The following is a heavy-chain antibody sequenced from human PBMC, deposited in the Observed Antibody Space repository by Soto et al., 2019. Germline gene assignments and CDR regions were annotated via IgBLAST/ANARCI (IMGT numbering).Heavy chain of an antibody. D-gene: IGHD5-12*01. CDR2: IIPILGIA. CDR3: AREYSGYDLYYYYYMAV. J-gene: IGHJ6*03. CDR1: GGTFSSYT. Sequence: SVKVSCKASGGTFSSYTISWVRQAPGQGLEWMGRIIPILGIANYAQKFQGRVTITADKSTSTAYMELSSLRSEDTAVYYCAREYSGYDLYYYYYMAVWGKGTTVPVS. V-gene: IGHV1-69*04.